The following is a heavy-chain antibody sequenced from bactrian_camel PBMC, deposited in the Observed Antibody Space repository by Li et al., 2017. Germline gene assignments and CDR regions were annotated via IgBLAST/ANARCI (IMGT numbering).Heavy chain of an antibody. V-gene: IGHV3S53*01. CDR2: VVKYGSP. Sequence: HVQLVESGGGSVQAGGSLRLSCAASGYSHNSSCMGWFRQAPGKEREGIAAVVKYGSPTYANPVKGRFSMSSFDGGKSFSLQMNNLKPEDTGMYYCAATPRWRSTIAQSLTPDSYTFWGRGTQVTVS. D-gene: IGHD3*01. CDR1: GYSHNSSC. CDR3: AATPRWRSTIAQSLTPDSYTF. J-gene: IGHJ4*01.